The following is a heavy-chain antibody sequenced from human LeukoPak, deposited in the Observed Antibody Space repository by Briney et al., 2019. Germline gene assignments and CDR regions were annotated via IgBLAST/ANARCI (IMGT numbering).Heavy chain of an antibody. CDR1: GGSISSYY. CDR2: IYYSGST. CDR3: ARGSIAAAGTHFDY. J-gene: IGHJ4*02. D-gene: IGHD6-13*01. Sequence: PSETLSLTCTVSGGSISSYYWSWIRQPPGKGLEWIGYIYYSGSTNYNPSLKSRVTISVDTSKNQFSLKLSSVTAADTAVYYCARGSIAAAGTHFDYWGQGTLVTVSS. V-gene: IGHV4-59*01.